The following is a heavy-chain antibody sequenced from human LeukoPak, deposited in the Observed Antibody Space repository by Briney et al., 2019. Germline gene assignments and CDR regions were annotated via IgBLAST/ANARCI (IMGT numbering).Heavy chain of an antibody. J-gene: IGHJ2*01. V-gene: IGHV4-39*01. Sequence: PSETLSLTWTVSDXSISSSSYYWGWIRQPPGKGLEWIGNIYYSGSTYYNPSLKSRVTISVDTSKNHFSLKLSSVTAADTAVYYCARQRGGGYWYFDLWGRGTLVTVSS. CDR1: DXSISSSSYY. CDR2: IYYSGST. CDR3: ARQRGGGYWYFDL.